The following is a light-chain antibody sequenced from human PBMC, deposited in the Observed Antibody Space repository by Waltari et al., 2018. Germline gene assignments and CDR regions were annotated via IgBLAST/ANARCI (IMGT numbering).Light chain of an antibody. Sequence: EIVLTQSPVILSVSPGERTTLSCRASQRITSTLAWYQQKPGQSPRLLIYGASIRAAGIPDRFSGRGSGTEFTLTISSLQSEDFAVYYCQQYNNWLPLTFGGGTKVEIK. J-gene: IGKJ4*01. CDR3: QQYNNWLPLT. CDR2: GAS. CDR1: QRITST. V-gene: IGKV3-15*01.